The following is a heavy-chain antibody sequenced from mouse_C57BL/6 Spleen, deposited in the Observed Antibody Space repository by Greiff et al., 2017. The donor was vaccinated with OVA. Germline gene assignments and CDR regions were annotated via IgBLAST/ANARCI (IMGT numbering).Heavy chain of an antibody. CDR3: ARKGGLPYAMDY. Sequence: QVQLKESGPGLVQPSQSLSITCTVSGFSLTSYGVHWVRQSPGKGLAWLGVIWSGGSTDSNAAFISRLSISKDNSKSQVFFKMNSLQADDTAIYYCARKGGLPYAMDYWGQGTSVTVSS. V-gene: IGHV2-2*01. D-gene: IGHD2-10*01. CDR1: GFSLTSYG. J-gene: IGHJ4*01. CDR2: IWSGGST.